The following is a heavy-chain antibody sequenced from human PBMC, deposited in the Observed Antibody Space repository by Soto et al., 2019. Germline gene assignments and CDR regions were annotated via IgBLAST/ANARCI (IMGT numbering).Heavy chain of an antibody. D-gene: IGHD3-16*01. Sequence: PSETLSLTCKVSGGSVTNSSYHWGWIRQTPGKGLEWIATLFYRGTTDYNSALRSRATMSVDTSRDHFSLTLSSVTVADTAVYFCFGVLAETLDSWGHGTPVTVSS. CDR2: LFYRGTT. J-gene: IGHJ5*01. V-gene: IGHV4-39*02. CDR1: GGSVTNSSYH. CDR3: FGVLAETLDS.